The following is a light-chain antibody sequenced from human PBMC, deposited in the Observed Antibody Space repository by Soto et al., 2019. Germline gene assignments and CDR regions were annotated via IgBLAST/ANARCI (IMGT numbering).Light chain of an antibody. Sequence: QSALTQPPSASGSPGQSVTISCTGTSTDHYGSHYVSWYQQHPGKVPKLIIYEVTQRPSGVPDRFSGSKSGNTASLTVSGLQAEDEADYYCSSYAGRNLLLFGAGTKLTVL. J-gene: IGLJ1*01. V-gene: IGLV2-8*01. CDR3: SSYAGRNLLL. CDR2: EVT. CDR1: STDHYGSHY.